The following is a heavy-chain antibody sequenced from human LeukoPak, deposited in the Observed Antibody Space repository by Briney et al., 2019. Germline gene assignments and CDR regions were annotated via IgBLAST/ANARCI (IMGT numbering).Heavy chain of an antibody. Sequence: PSETLSLTCTVSGYSISSGYYWGWIRQPPGKGLEWIGSIYHSGSTYYNPSLKSRVTISVDTSKNQFSLKLSSVTAADTAVYYCARPGRSSSSLKWFDPWGQGTLVTVSS. CDR1: GYSISSGYY. CDR2: IYHSGST. CDR3: ARPGRSSSSLKWFDP. D-gene: IGHD6-6*01. V-gene: IGHV4-38-2*02. J-gene: IGHJ5*02.